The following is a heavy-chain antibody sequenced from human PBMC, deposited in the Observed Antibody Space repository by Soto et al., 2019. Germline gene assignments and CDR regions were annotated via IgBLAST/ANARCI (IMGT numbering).Heavy chain of an antibody. D-gene: IGHD1-26*01. J-gene: IGHJ4*02. Sequence: GGSLRLSCAASGFSFIDYGMSWVRQAPGTGLEWVANLNQDGNEKNYMDYVKGRFTISRDNAKNSVYLQLNSLRAEDTAVYYCARDKFSGIYYIKGVTYLLDYWGQGALVTVSS. CDR2: LNQDGNEK. CDR3: ARDKFSGIYYIKGVTYLLDY. CDR1: GFSFIDYG. V-gene: IGHV3-7*03.